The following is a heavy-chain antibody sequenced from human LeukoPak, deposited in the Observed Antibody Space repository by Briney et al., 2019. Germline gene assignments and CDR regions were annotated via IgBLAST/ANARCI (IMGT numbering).Heavy chain of an antibody. J-gene: IGHJ4*02. CDR1: GYTFTNYG. Sequence: ASVKVSCKAPGYTFTNYGISWVRQAPGQGLEWMGWISLYNGNTNYAQKLQGRVTMTTDTSTSTAYMELRSLRSDDTAVYYCARDPHGDYPDYWGQGTLVTVSS. CDR3: ARDPHGDYPDY. CDR2: ISLYNGNT. V-gene: IGHV1-18*01. D-gene: IGHD3-10*01.